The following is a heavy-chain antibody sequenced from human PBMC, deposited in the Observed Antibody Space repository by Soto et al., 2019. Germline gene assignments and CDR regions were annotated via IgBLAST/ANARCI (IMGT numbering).Heavy chain of an antibody. CDR2: ISSSSSTI. D-gene: IGHD3-3*01. CDR1: GFTFSSYS. CDR3: ARDAAYDFWSGPRYYYGMDV. J-gene: IGHJ6*02. Sequence: EVQLVESGGGLVQPGGSLRLSCAASGFTFSSYSMNWVRQAPGKGLEWVSYISSSSSTIYYADSVKGRFTISRDNAKNSLYLQMNSLRDEDTAVYYCARDAAYDFWSGPRYYYGMDVWGQGTTVTVSS. V-gene: IGHV3-48*02.